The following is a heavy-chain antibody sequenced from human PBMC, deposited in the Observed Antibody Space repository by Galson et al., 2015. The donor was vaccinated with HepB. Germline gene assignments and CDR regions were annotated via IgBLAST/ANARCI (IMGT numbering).Heavy chain of an antibody. D-gene: IGHD3-10*01. CDR2: ISYDGSNK. V-gene: IGHV3-30*04. J-gene: IGHJ3*02. CDR3: ARAIGSGRGAFDI. CDR1: GFTFSSYA. Sequence: SLRLSCAASGFTFSSYAMHWVRQAPGKGLEWVAVISYDGSNKYYADSVKGRFTISRDNSKNTLYLQMNSLRAEDTAVYYCARAIGSGRGAFDIWGQGTMVTVSS.